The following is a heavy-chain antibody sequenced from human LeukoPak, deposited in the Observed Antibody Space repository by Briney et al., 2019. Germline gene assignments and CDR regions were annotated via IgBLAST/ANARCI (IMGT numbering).Heavy chain of an antibody. CDR1: GGSISSGDYY. V-gene: IGHV4-30-4*01. CDR2: IYYSGNT. CDR3: ARERYYRSTTLCSPDWFDP. Sequence: SETLSLTCTVSGGSISSGDYYWSWIRQPPGKGLEWIGYIYYSGNTYYNPSLKSRVTISVDTSKNQFSLKLSSVTAADTAVCYCARERYYRSTTLCSPDWFDPWGQGTLVTVSS. D-gene: IGHD2-2*01. J-gene: IGHJ5*02.